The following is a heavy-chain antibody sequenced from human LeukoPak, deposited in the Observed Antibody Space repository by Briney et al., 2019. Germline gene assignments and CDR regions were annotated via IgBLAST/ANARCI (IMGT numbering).Heavy chain of an antibody. CDR1: GFTFSSYG. D-gene: IGHD3-22*01. J-gene: IGHJ3*02. CDR2: IRYDGSNK. Sequence: PGGSLRLSCVASGFTFSSYGMHWVRQAPGKGLEWVAFIRYDGSNKYYADSVKGRFTISRDNSKNTLYLQMNSLRAEDTAVYYCAKDIYYDSSGYYYDAFDIWGQGTMVTVSS. CDR3: AKDIYYDSSGYYYDAFDI. V-gene: IGHV3-30*02.